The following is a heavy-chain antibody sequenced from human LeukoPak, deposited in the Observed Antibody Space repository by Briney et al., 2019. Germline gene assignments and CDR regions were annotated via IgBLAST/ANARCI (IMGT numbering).Heavy chain of an antibody. J-gene: IGHJ4*02. CDR2: IIPILGIA. V-gene: IGHV1-69*04. CDR3: ARDFAAAAGRDY. CDR1: GGTFSSYA. Sequence: GASVKVSCKASGGTFSSYAISWVRQAPGQGLEWMGRIIPILGIANYAQKFQGRVTITADKSTSTAYMELSSLRSEDTAVYYCARDFAAAAGRDYWGQGTLVTVSS. D-gene: IGHD6-13*01.